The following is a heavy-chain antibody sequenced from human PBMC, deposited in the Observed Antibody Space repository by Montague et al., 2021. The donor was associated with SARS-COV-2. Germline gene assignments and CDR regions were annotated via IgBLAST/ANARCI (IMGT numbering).Heavy chain of an antibody. Sequence: TLSLTCTVSGGSISDGGYSWTWIRQLPGKGLEWIGCIYYSGSTFYNPSLKSRLTISVDTSKNQFSLKLSSVTTADTAVYYCAREGGRVQLWLRGDDAYALWGRGTMVTVSS. CDR1: GGSISDGGYS. D-gene: IGHD5-18*01. V-gene: IGHV4-31*03. CDR2: IYYSGST. J-gene: IGHJ3*01. CDR3: AREGGRVQLWLRGDDAYAL.